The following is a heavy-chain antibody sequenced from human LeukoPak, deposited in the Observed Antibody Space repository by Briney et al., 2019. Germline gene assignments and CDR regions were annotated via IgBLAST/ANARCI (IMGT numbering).Heavy chain of an antibody. CDR3: ARRGSSYFDY. CDR1: GFTFSSYW. CDR2: IYPGDSDT. D-gene: IGHD6-13*01. Sequence: GGSLRLSCAASGFTFSSYWMSWVRQMPGKGLEWMGIIYPGDSDTRYSPSFQGQVTISTDKSISTAYLQWSSLKASDTAMYYCARRGSSYFDYWGQGTLVTVSS. J-gene: IGHJ4*02. V-gene: IGHV5-51*01.